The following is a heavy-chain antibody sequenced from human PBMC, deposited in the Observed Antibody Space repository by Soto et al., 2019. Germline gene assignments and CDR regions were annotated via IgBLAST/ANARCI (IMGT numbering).Heavy chain of an antibody. CDR1: GGSMFSYY. Sequence: ETLSLTCTVSGGSMFSYYWSWIRQPAGKGLEWIARIYGSGGTNYNPSLKSRVTMSLDTSKNKFSLRLTSVTAADTAVYYCAREGASSYASRHFDNWGPGTLVTVSS. J-gene: IGHJ4*02. D-gene: IGHD3-16*01. V-gene: IGHV4-4*07. CDR3: AREGASSYASRHFDN. CDR2: IYGSGGT.